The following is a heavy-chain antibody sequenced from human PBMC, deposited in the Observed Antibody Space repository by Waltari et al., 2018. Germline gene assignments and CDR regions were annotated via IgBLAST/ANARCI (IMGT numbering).Heavy chain of an antibody. Sequence: VQLQQWGAGLLKPSETLSLTCAFYGGSFSGYSWSWIRQPPGKGLEWTGGITHSGSTNDNPSLKTRVTISVDTDKNQFSRKLSSVTAADTAVYYCARSLGFSSGWYPFGYWGQGTLVTVSS. V-gene: IGHV4-34*01. CDR1: GGSFSGYS. D-gene: IGHD6-19*01. CDR3: ARSLGFSSGWYPFGY. CDR2: ITHSGST. J-gene: IGHJ4*02.